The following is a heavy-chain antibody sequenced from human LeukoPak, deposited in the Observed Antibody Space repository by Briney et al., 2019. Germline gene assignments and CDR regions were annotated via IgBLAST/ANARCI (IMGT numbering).Heavy chain of an antibody. CDR1: GYTFTGYY. D-gene: IGHD6-6*01. V-gene: IGHV1-46*01. CDR2: INPSGGST. CDR3: ARDLGPRYSSSSGDFDY. Sequence: ASVKVSCKASGYTFTGYYMHWVRQAPGQGLEWMGIINPSGGSTSYAQKFQGRVTMTRDTSTSTVYMELSSLRSEDTAVYYCARDLGPRYSSSSGDFDYWGQGTLVTVSS. J-gene: IGHJ4*02.